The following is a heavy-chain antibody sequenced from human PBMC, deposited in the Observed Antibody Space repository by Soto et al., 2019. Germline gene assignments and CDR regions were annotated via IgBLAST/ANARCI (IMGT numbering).Heavy chain of an antibody. CDR3: ARDGSSGWETLFDY. CDR1: GFTFSSYS. Sequence: EVQLVESGGGLVQPGGSLRLSCAASGFTFSSYSMNWVRQAPGKGLEWVSYISSSSSTIYYADSVKGRFIISRDNAKNSLYLQMNSLRDEDTAVYYCARDGSSGWETLFDYWGQGTLVTVSS. CDR2: ISSSSSTI. J-gene: IGHJ4*02. V-gene: IGHV3-48*02. D-gene: IGHD6-19*01.